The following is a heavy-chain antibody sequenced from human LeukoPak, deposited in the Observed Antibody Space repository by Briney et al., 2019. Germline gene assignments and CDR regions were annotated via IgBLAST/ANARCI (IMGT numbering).Heavy chain of an antibody. CDR1: GFTFSSYS. Sequence: GGSLRLSCAASGFTFSSYSMNWVRQAPGKGLEWVSSISSSSSYIYYADSVKGRFTISRDNAKNSLYLQMNSLRAEDTAMYYCASSAVAGTVDYWGQGTLVTVSS. CDR2: ISSSSSYI. V-gene: IGHV3-21*01. J-gene: IGHJ4*02. D-gene: IGHD6-19*01. CDR3: ASSAVAGTVDY.